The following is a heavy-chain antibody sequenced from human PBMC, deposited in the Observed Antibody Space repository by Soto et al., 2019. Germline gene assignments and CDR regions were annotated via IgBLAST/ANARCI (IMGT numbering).Heavy chain of an antibody. Sequence: ASVKVSCKASGFTFTGYAVHWVRQAPGQRLEWMGWINAGNTSTNYAQKFQGWVTMTRDTSTTTVYMELSRLKSDDTAMYYCARGTGIAVTGTGAFDIWGQGTMVTVSS. V-gene: IGHV1-3*01. D-gene: IGHD6-19*01. CDR2: INAGNTST. CDR3: ARGTGIAVTGTGAFDI. CDR1: GFTFTGYA. J-gene: IGHJ3*02.